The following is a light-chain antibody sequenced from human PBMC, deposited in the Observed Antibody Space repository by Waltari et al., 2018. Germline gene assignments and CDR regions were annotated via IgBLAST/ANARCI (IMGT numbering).Light chain of an antibody. CDR3: CSFVGSRTSLYV. CDR2: EVT. CDR1: SSDVGRSNL. J-gene: IGLJ1*01. Sequence: QSALTQPASVSGSPGQSITISCTGTSSDVGRSNLVSWYQHHPGKAPKLIIYEVTKRPSGVSNRFSGSKSGNTASLTISGLQAEDETDYYCCSFVGSRTSLYVFGTGTKVSVL. V-gene: IGLV2-23*02.